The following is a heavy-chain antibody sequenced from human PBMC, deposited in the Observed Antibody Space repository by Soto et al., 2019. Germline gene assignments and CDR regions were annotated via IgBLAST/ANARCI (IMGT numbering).Heavy chain of an antibody. D-gene: IGHD6-13*01. CDR3: TRDASRDSSARGWFDP. CDR2: ISSNSAYI. Sequence: GGSLRLSCAASGFTFLSFTMNWGRQAPGKGLEWVSTISSNSAYIYYTDALRGRFTISRDNAKNSLHLQMNSLRAEDTAVYYCTRDASRDSSARGWFDPWGPGTLVTVSS. V-gene: IGHV3-21*01. J-gene: IGHJ5*02. CDR1: GFTFLSFT.